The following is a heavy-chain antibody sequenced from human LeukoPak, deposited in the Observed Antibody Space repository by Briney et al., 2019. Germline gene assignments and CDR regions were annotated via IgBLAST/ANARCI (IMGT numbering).Heavy chain of an antibody. V-gene: IGHV3-23*01. CDR2: ISGSGGST. D-gene: IGHD5-24*01. J-gene: IGHJ4*02. CDR1: GFTFSNAW. CDR3: AKVRYKDGYNHFDY. Sequence: PGGSLRLSCAASGFTFSNAWMSWVRQAPGKGLEWVSAISGSGGSTYYADSVKGRFTISRDNSKNTLYLQMNSLRAEDTAVYYCAKVRYKDGYNHFDYWGQGTLVTVSS.